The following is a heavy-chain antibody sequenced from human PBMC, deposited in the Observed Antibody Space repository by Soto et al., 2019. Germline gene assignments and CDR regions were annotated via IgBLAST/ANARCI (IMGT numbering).Heavy chain of an antibody. CDR2: INGDGSFT. CDR1: AFTFKNHW. Sequence: PGGSLRLSCAASAFTFKNHWMHWVRQVPGKGPVWVSRINGDGSFTSYADAVKGRFTISRDNAKNTLSLQMSSLRFEDTAVYYCASLYSSGWWYFDYWGQGTLVTVSS. CDR3: ASLYSSGWWYFDY. V-gene: IGHV3-74*01. D-gene: IGHD6-19*01. J-gene: IGHJ4*02.